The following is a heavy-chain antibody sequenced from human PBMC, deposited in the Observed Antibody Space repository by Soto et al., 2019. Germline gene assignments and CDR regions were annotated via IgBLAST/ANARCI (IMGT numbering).Heavy chain of an antibody. CDR3: ARMVRGSNIDYYHYMDV. CDR1: GYSFTSHG. V-gene: IGHV1-18*01. CDR2: ISASNGDT. Sequence: QVPLVQSGAEVKKPGASVKVSCKASGYSFTSHGISWVRQAPGQGLEWMAWISASNGDTNYAQKFQGRVTVTTDTSTSTGYMKLRSLRSEDTAVYYCARMVRGSNIDYYHYMDVWGKGTTVTVSS. D-gene: IGHD3-10*01. J-gene: IGHJ6*03.